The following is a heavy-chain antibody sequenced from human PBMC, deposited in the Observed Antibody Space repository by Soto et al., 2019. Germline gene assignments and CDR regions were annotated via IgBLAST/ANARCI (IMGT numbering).Heavy chain of an antibody. D-gene: IGHD5-18*01. J-gene: IGHJ5*02. V-gene: IGHV3-73*01. CDR3: ARDSPQYSYALNWFDP. Sequence: GGSLRLSCAASGFTFSGSAVHWVRQASGKGREWVGRVRSKANSYATAHAASVKGRFTISRDDSKNTLYLQMNSLRAEDTAVYYCARDSPQYSYALNWFDPWGQGTLVTVSS. CDR2: VRSKANSYAT. CDR1: GFTFSGSA.